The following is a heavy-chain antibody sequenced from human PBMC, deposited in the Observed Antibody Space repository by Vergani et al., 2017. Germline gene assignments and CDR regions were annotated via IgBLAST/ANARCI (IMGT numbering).Heavy chain of an antibody. CDR2: IYYSGST. D-gene: IGHD2-2*02. Sequence: QVQLQESVPGLVKPSQTLSLTCTVSGGSISSGGYYLSWLRQHPGKVLEWIGYIYYSGSTYYNPSLKSRVTISVDTFKNQFSLKLSSVTAADTAVYYCARGPSWDSGVVPAAIPGWFDPWGQGTLVTVS. J-gene: IGHJ5*02. V-gene: IGHV4-31*03. CDR3: ARGPSWDSGVVPAAIPGWFDP. CDR1: GGSISSGGYY.